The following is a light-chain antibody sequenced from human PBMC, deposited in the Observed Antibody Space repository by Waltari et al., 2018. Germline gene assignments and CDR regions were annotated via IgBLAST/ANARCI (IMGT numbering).Light chain of an antibody. Sequence: EIVLTQSPGTLSLSPGERAPLSCRASQTVRTTYLAWYQQEPGQAPTLLIYDTSSRATGIPDRFSGSGSGTDFSLTISSLEPEDFAVYYCQQYDISPLTFGGGTKVETK. CDR2: DTS. CDR3: QQYDISPLT. V-gene: IGKV3-20*01. CDR1: QTVRTTY. J-gene: IGKJ4*01.